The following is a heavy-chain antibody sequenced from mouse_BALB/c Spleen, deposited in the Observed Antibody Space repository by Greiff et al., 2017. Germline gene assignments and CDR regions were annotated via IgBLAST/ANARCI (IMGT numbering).Heavy chain of an antibody. D-gene: IGHD1-1*01. CDR1: GFTFSSFG. V-gene: IGHV5-17*02. CDR3: ARDYGSSYSGWFAY. Sequence: EVHLVESGGGLVQPGGSRKLSCAASGFTFSSFGMHWVRQAPEKGLEWVAYISSGSSTIYYADTVKGRFTISRDNPKNTLFLQMTSLRSEDTAMYYCARDYGSSYSGWFAYWGQGTLVTVSA. J-gene: IGHJ3*01. CDR2: ISSGSSTI.